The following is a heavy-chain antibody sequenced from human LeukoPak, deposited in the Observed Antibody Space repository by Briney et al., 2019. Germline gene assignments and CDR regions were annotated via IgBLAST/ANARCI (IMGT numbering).Heavy chain of an antibody. D-gene: IGHD3-22*01. CDR3: ARRSRYYYDSSGYSGFDY. CDR2: IYPGDSDT. V-gene: IGHV5-51*01. J-gene: IGHJ4*02. Sequence: GESLKISCKGSGYSFTSYWIGWVRQMPGKGLEWMGIIYPGDSDTRYSPSFQGQVTISADNSISTAYLQWSSLKASDTAMYYCARRSRYYYDSSGYSGFDYWGQGTLVTVSS. CDR1: GYSFTSYW.